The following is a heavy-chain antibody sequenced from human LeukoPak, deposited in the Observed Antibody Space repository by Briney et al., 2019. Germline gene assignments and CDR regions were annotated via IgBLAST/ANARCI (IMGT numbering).Heavy chain of an antibody. D-gene: IGHD6-13*01. CDR3: ARVNRPGSHYYSGMDV. CDR1: GYTFTSYG. V-gene: IGHV1-18*01. Sequence: ASVKVSCKASGYTFTSYGISWGRQGPGQGVEWVGWIRAYNGNTNYAQKLQGRVTMTTGTSTSTAYRELRSLRSDDTAVYYCARVNRPGSHYYSGMDVWGQGTTVTVPS. CDR2: IRAYNGNT. J-gene: IGHJ6*02.